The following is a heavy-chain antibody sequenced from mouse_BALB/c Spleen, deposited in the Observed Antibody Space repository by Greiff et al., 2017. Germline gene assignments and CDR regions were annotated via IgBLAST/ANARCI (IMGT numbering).Heavy chain of an antibody. CDR2: ISSGGSYT. J-gene: IGHJ2*01. V-gene: IGHV5-6*01. CDR1: GFTFSSYG. D-gene: IGHD1-1*01. CDR3: ARHPITTVPYFDY. Sequence: EVMLVESGGDLVKPGGSLKLSCAASGFTFSSYGMSWVRQTPDKRLEWVATISSGGSYTYYPDSVKGRFTISRDNAKNTLYLQMSSLKSEDTAMYYCARHPITTVPYFDYWGQGTTLTVSS.